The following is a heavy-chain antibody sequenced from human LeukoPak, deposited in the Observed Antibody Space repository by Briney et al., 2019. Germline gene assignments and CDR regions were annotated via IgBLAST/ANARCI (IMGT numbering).Heavy chain of an antibody. CDR3: AGDSGFSGTQRGEY. Sequence: GGSLRLSCAASGFTFSSYAMHWVRQAPGKGLEWVAVISYDGSNKYYADSVKGRFTISRDNSKNTLYLQMNSLRVEDTAVYYCAGDSGFSGTQRGEYWGQGTLVTVSS. D-gene: IGHD3/OR15-3a*01. J-gene: IGHJ4*02. CDR1: GFTFSSYA. V-gene: IGHV3-30*04. CDR2: ISYDGSNK.